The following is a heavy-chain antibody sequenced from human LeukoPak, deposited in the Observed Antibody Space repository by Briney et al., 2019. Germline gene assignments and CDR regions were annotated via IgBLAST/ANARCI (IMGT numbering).Heavy chain of an antibody. J-gene: IGHJ4*02. D-gene: IGHD5-24*01. CDR1: GFTFSSYG. CDR2: ISYDGSNK. Sequence: GGSLRLSCAASGFTFSSYGMHWVRQAPGKGLEWVAVISYDGSNKYYADSVKGRFTISRDNSKNTLYLQMNSLRAEDTAVYYCARVEVMATTRETVLLAPAGIDYWGQGTLVTVSS. CDR3: ARVEVMATTRETVLLAPAGIDY. V-gene: IGHV3-30*03.